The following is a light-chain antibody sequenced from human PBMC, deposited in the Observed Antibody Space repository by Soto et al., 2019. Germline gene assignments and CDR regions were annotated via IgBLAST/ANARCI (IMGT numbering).Light chain of an antibody. V-gene: IGKV1-5*03. J-gene: IGKJ4*01. CDR3: QQYNSYSHLT. CDR2: KAS. CDR1: PSISSW. Sequence: DIQMTQSPSTLSASVGDRVPITCRASPSISSWLAWYQQKPGKAPKLLIYKASSLESGVPSRFSGSGSGTEFTLTISSLQPDDFATYYCQQYNSYSHLTFGGGTKVEIK.